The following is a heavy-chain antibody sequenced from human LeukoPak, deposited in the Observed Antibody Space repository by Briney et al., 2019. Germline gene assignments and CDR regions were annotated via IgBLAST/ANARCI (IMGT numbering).Heavy chain of an antibody. CDR2: IFPIFGTA. CDR1: GGTFSRYS. J-gene: IGHJ4*02. Sequence: GASVPVSCKASGGTFSRYSIIWVRQAPRHALEWMGGIFPIFGTANYAQKFQGRVTITTDESTSTAYMELSSLRSEDTAVYYCARAPAEAYDILTGYPSLGFDYWGQGTLVTVSS. CDR3: ARAPAEAYDILTGYPSLGFDY. D-gene: IGHD3-9*01. V-gene: IGHV1-69*05.